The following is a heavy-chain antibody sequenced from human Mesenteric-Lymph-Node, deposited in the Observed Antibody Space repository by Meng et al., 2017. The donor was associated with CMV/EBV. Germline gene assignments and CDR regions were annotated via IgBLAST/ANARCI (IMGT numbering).Heavy chain of an antibody. CDR2: INQHGSEE. CDR3: ARGGGNTRFDY. CDR1: GFTFSSYA. D-gene: IGHD3-16*01. Sequence: GGSLRLSCAASGFTFSSYAMSWVRQAPWKGLEWVANINQHGSEESYVGSVKGRFTISRDNTKNSLYLQMNSLRAEDTAVYYCARGGGNTRFDYWGQGTLVTVSS. V-gene: IGHV3-7*01. J-gene: IGHJ4*02.